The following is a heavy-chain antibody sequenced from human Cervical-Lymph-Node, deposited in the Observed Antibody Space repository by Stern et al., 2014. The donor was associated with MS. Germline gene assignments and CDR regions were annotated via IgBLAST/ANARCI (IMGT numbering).Heavy chain of an antibody. J-gene: IGHJ4*02. Sequence: EVQLVESGVEVKKPGESLKISCKASGYSFSDYWIGWVRQMPGKGLEGMGIIYPGDSYIKYSPSFQGQVTISADKSIDTAYLQWSSLKASDTAVYYCARPPRDGHNSYFDYWGQGTLVTVSS. CDR2: IYPGDSYI. D-gene: IGHD5-24*01. CDR1: GYSFSDYW. V-gene: IGHV5-51*01. CDR3: ARPPRDGHNSYFDY.